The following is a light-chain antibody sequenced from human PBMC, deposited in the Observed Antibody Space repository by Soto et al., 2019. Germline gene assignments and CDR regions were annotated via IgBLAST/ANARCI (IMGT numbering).Light chain of an antibody. CDR1: STLCTKL. J-gene: IGKJ3*01. Sequence: NFFTPSSGTPFLAPGERANLSFRARSTLCTKLLAWYQQRLGQTPRLLIYAASTRDTDIPDRFNGSGSGTDFALTISRLEPEDFALYYCQQYDASPLTFGPGTKVDVK. CDR3: QQYDASPLT. V-gene: IGKV3-20*01. CDR2: AAS.